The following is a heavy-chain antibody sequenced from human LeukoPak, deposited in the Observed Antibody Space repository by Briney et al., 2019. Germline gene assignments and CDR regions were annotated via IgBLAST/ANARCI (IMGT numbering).Heavy chain of an antibody. J-gene: IGHJ4*02. V-gene: IGHV4-34*01. CDR3: ARAPRIYCGGDCSPFDY. Sequence: PSETLSLTCAVYGGSFSGYYWSWIRQPPGKGLEWIGEIDHSGDTNYNPSLKSRVTISVDTSKNQFSLKLSSVTAADTAVYYCARAPRIYCGGDCSPFDYWGQGTLVTVSS. CDR2: IDHSGDT. D-gene: IGHD2-21*02. CDR1: GGSFSGYY.